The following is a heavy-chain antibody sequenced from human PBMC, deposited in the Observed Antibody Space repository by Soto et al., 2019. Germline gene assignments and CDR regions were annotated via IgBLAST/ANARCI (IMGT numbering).Heavy chain of an antibody. CDR3: AKEKLRGYSYGTKPDY. V-gene: IGHV3-30*18. Sequence: PGGSLRLSCAASGFTISSYGMHWVRQAPGKGLEWVAVISYDGSNKYYADSVKGRFTISRDNSKNTLYLQMNSPRAEDTAVYYCAKEKLRGYSYGTKPDYWGQGTLVNVSS. J-gene: IGHJ4*02. D-gene: IGHD5-18*01. CDR1: GFTISSYG. CDR2: ISYDGSNK.